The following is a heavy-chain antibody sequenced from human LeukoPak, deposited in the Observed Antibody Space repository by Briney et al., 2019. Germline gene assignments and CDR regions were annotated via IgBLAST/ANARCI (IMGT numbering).Heavy chain of an antibody. CDR3: ARDGSPVRGVPLYYYYGTDV. V-gene: IGHV1-69*04. Sequence: ASVKVSCKASGGTFSSYAISWVRQAPGQGLEWMGRIIPILGIANYAQKFQGRVTITADKSTSTAYMELSSLRSEDTAVYYCARDGSPVRGVPLYYYYGTDVWGQGTTVTVSS. D-gene: IGHD3-10*01. CDR1: GGTFSSYA. J-gene: IGHJ6*02. CDR2: IIPILGIA.